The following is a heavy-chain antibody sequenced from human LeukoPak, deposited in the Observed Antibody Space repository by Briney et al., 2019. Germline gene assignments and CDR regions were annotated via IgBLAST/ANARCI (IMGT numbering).Heavy chain of an antibody. D-gene: IGHD3-9*01. Sequence: GASVKVSCKASGYTFTSYAMHWVRQAPGRRLEWMGWIIPIFGTANYAQKFQGRVTITTDESTSTAYMELSSLRAEDTAVYYCARDILTSSQSRYQHWGQGTLVTVSS. J-gene: IGHJ1*01. CDR2: IIPIFGTA. CDR1: GYTFTSYA. CDR3: ARDILTSSQSRYQH. V-gene: IGHV1-69*05.